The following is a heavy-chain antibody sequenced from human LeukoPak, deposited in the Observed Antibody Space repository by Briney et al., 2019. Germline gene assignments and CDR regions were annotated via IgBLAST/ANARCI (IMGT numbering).Heavy chain of an antibody. Sequence: ASVKVSCKASGYTFTGYYMHWVRQAPGQGLEWMGWINPSSGGTNYAQKFQGRVTMTRDTSISTAYMELSRLRSDDTAMYYCTRDNDFRPFDYWGQGTLVTVSS. CDR1: GYTFTGYY. D-gene: IGHD2-21*02. J-gene: IGHJ4*02. V-gene: IGHV1-2*02. CDR3: TRDNDFRPFDY. CDR2: INPSSGGT.